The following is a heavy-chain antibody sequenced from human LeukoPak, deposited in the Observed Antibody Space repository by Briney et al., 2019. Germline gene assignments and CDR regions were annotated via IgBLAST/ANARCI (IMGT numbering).Heavy chain of an antibody. CDR1: GLNFRAYN. Sequence: GGSLRLSCITSGLNFRAYNMAWVRQAPGKGLEWVSHISSSGSTIYDADSVKGRFTISRDNAKNSLYLQMNSLRAEDTAVYYCARRRDGYNQYYFDYWGQGTLVTVSS. V-gene: IGHV3-48*03. J-gene: IGHJ4*02. CDR2: ISSSGSTI. D-gene: IGHD5-24*01. CDR3: ARRRDGYNQYYFDY.